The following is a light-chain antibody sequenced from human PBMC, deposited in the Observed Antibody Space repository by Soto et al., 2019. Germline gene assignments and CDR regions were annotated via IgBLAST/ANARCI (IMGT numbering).Light chain of an antibody. J-gene: IGKJ5*01. CDR3: QQRSNWHPIT. V-gene: IGKV3-11*01. CDR2: DAS. CDR1: QSLLHKNGNNY. Sequence: DIVMTQSPLSLPVTPGEAASISCRSSQSLLHKNGNNYFNWYQQRPGQAPRLLIHDASHRADGIPARFSGSGFGTDFTLTISSLEPEDAAVYDCQQRSNWHPITFGPGTRLEIK.